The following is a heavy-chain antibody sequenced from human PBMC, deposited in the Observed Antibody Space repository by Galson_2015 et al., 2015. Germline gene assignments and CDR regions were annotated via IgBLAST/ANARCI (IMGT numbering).Heavy chain of an antibody. Sequence: ILSLTCTVSGGPISSGGYYWSWIRQHAGKGLEWIGYICYSGSTYYNPSLKSRVTISVDTSKNQFSLKLSSVTAADTAVYYCAREWFSGGSCFGGYDYWGQGTLVTVSS. V-gene: IGHV4-31*03. CDR1: GGPISSGGYY. CDR2: ICYSGST. D-gene: IGHD2-15*01. CDR3: AREWFSGGSCFGGYDY. J-gene: IGHJ4*02.